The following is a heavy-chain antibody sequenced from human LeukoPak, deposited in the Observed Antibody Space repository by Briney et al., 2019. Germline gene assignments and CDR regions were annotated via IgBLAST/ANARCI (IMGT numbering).Heavy chain of an antibody. V-gene: IGHV1-69*05. Sequence: SVKVSCKASGGTFSSDAISYVRQAPGQGLEWMGGIIPIFGTANYAQKFQGRVTITTDESTSTAYMELSSMRSEDTAVYYCAREVPAGGYFDYWGQGTLVTVSS. D-gene: IGHD2-2*01. CDR3: AREVPAGGYFDY. CDR2: IIPIFGTA. J-gene: IGHJ4*02. CDR1: GGTFSSDA.